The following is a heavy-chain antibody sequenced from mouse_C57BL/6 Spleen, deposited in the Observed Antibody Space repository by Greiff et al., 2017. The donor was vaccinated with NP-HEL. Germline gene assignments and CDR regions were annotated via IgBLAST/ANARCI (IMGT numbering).Heavy chain of an antibody. Sequence: VQLQQSGAELMKPGASVKLSCKATGYTFTGYWIEWVKQRPGHGLEWIGEILPGSGSTNYNEKFKGKATFTADTSSNTAYMQLSSLTTEDSAIYYCARGRDNYGSSYYWYFDVWGTGTTVTVSS. J-gene: IGHJ1*03. D-gene: IGHD1-1*01. CDR1: GYTFTGYW. CDR2: ILPGSGST. V-gene: IGHV1-9*01. CDR3: ARGRDNYGSSYYWYFDV.